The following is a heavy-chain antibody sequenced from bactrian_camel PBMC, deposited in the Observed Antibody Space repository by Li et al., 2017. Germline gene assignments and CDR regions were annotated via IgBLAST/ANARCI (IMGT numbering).Heavy chain of an antibody. Sequence: VQLVESGGGLVQPGGSLTLSCAASGFTFSNNWMHWVRQAPGKGLEWVSTIYTGDGRTKSADSVKGRFTMSRDNAKNMLYLQMNNLKSEDTALYYCAAGTCYQDESGTLQLTPQAWGPGTQVTVS. CDR1: GFTFSNNW. V-gene: IGHV3S1*01. D-gene: IGHD3*01. CDR3: AAGTCYQDESGTLQLTPQA. CDR2: IYTGDGRT. J-gene: IGHJ4*01.